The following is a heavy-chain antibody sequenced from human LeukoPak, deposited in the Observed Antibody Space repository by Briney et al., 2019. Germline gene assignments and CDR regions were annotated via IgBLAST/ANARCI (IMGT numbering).Heavy chain of an antibody. Sequence: PGWSLRLSCVGSGFTFSGYYMSWLRQAPGKGVEGDSYINIIGSTIYYADSVKGRFTISRDNAKNSLYLQMNSLRAEDTAVYYCAELGITMIGGVWGKGTTVTISS. CDR2: INIIGSTI. CDR3: AELGITMIGGV. J-gene: IGHJ6*04. V-gene: IGHV3-11*04. D-gene: IGHD3-10*02. CDR1: GFTFSGYY.